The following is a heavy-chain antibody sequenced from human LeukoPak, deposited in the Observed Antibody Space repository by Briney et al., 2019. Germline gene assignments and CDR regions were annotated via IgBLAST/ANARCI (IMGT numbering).Heavy chain of an antibody. J-gene: IGHJ4*02. V-gene: IGHV4-38-2*02. Sequence: SETLSLICTVSGYSISSGYYWGWIRQPPGKGLEWIGSIYHSGSTYYNPSLKSRVTISVDTSKNQFSLKLRSVTAADTAVYYCAKDDSSGYLDSSYYFDYWGQGTLVTVSS. CDR2: IYHSGST. D-gene: IGHD3-22*01. CDR1: GYSISSGYY. CDR3: AKDDSSGYLDSSYYFDY.